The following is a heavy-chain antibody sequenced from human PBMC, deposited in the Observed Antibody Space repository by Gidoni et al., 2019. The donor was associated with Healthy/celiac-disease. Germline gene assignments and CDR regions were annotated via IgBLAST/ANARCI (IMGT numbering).Heavy chain of an antibody. CDR2: ISYDGSNK. V-gene: IGHV3-30-3*01. CDR1: GFTFSRYA. J-gene: IGHJ6*02. D-gene: IGHD2-8*02. CDR3: ARDWGCTGGVCFGYYYYGMDV. Sequence: QVQLVESGGGVVQPGRSLRLSCAASGFTFSRYAMHWVRQAPGKGLEWVAVISYDGSNKYYADSVKGRFTISRDNSKNTLYLQMNSLRAEDTAVYYCARDWGCTGGVCFGYYYYGMDVWGQGTTVTVSS.